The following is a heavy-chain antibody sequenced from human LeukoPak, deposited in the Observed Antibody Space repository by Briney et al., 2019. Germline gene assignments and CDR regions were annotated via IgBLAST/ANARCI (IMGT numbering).Heavy chain of an antibody. V-gene: IGHV4-59*12. Sequence: SETLSLTCTVSGGSISSYYWSWIRQPPGKGLEWIGYIYYSGSTNYNPSLKSRVTISVDTSKNQFSLKLSSVTAADTAVYYCARLATDTYGSGDFDYWGQGTLVTVSS. CDR2: IYYSGST. CDR3: ARLATDTYGSGDFDY. CDR1: GGSISSYY. D-gene: IGHD3-10*01. J-gene: IGHJ4*02.